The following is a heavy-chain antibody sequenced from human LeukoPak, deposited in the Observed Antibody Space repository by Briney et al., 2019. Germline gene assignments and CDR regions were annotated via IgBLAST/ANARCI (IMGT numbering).Heavy chain of an antibody. V-gene: IGHV3-21*01. CDR1: GFTFSSYS. D-gene: IGHD6-13*01. CDR3: ASLGIAAADGAFDI. CDR2: ISSSSSYI. J-gene: IGHJ3*02. Sequence: GGSLRLSCAASGFTFSSYSMNWVRQAPGKGLEWVSSISSSSSYIYYADSVKGRFTISRDNAKNSLYLQMNSLRAEDTAVYYCASLGIAAADGAFDIWGQGTMVTVSS.